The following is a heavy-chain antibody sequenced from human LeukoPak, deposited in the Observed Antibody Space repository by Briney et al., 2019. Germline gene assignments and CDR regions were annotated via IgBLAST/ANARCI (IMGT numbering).Heavy chain of an antibody. CDR3: VKDDGWVQYAN. D-gene: IGHD5-24*01. V-gene: IGHV3-48*01. CDR2: ISSSSGTI. Sequence: GGSLRLSCAASGFTFNSYSMNWVRQAPGKGLEWVSYISSSSGTIYYADSVKGRFTISRDNAKNSLYLQMNSLSAEDAAVYYCVKDDGWVQYANWGQGTLVTVSS. J-gene: IGHJ4*02. CDR1: GFTFNSYS.